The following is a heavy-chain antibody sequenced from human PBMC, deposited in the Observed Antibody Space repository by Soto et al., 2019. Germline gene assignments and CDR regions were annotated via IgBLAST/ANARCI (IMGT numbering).Heavy chain of an antibody. Sequence: QVQLVQSGAEVKKPGASVKVSCKASGYTFTSYDINWVRQATGQGLEWMGWMNPNSGNTGYAQKFQGSVTMTRNTSISTAYMELSRLRSEDTAVYYCARGRSIAARPNSFYYYYYGMDVWGQGTTVTVSS. V-gene: IGHV1-8*01. CDR3: ARGRSIAARPNSFYYYYYGMDV. CDR1: GYTFTSYD. CDR2: MNPNSGNT. D-gene: IGHD6-6*01. J-gene: IGHJ6*02.